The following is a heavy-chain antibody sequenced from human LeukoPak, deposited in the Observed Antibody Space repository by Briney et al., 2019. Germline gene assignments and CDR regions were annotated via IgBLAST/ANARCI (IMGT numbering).Heavy chain of an antibody. D-gene: IGHD1-26*01. CDR3: ARGSGSYYFDY. CDR1: GGSISSGGYS. J-gene: IGHJ4*02. Sequence: PSETPSLTCAVSGGSISSGGYSWSWIRQPPGKGLEWIGYIYHSGSTYYNPSLKSRVTISVDRSKNQFSLKLSSVTAADTAVYYCARGSGSYYFDYWGQGTLVTASS. CDR2: IYHSGST. V-gene: IGHV4-30-2*01.